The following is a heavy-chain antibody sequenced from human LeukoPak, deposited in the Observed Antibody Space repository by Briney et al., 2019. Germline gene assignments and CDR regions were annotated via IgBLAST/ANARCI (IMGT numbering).Heavy chain of an antibody. CDR1: GYTFTSYG. D-gene: IGHD2-15*01. V-gene: IGHV1-18*01. J-gene: IGHJ4*02. CDR3: ARGELGYCSGGSCYDSGTYYFDY. Sequence: ASVKVSCKASGYTFTSYGFSWVRQAPGQGLEWMGWISSYNGNPNYAQKLQGRVTMTTDTSTSTAYMEVRSLRSDDTAVYYCARGELGYCSGGSCYDSGTYYFDYWGQGTLVTVSS. CDR2: ISSYNGNP.